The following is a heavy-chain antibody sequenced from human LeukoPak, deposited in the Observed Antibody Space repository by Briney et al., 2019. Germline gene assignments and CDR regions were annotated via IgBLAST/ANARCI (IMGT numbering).Heavy chain of an antibody. J-gene: IGHJ5*02. Sequence: GGSLRLSCVASGFTFSDYYMSWIRQAPGKGLEWLSYINIGGTNTHYADSVKGRFTISRDNAKKSLYLQMNNLRAEDTGVYYCATDGAGFDTWGQGVLVTASS. CDR1: GFTFSDYY. CDR3: ATDGAGFDT. V-gene: IGHV3-11*01. CDR2: INIGGTNT.